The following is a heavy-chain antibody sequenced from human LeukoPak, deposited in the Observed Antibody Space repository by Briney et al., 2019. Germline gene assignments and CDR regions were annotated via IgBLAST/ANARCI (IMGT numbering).Heavy chain of an antibody. CDR3: ARGAVEIVSAYCSGGSCYGGQFDF. J-gene: IGHJ4*02. CDR2: IYYSGST. CDR1: GGSFSGYY. D-gene: IGHD2-15*01. Sequence: SETLSLTCAVYGGSFSGYYWSWIRQPPGKGLEWIGYIYYSGSTNYNPSLKSRVTISVDTSKNQFSLKLSSVTAADTAVYYCARGAVEIVSAYCSGGSCYGGQFDFWGQGTLVTVSS. V-gene: IGHV4-59*01.